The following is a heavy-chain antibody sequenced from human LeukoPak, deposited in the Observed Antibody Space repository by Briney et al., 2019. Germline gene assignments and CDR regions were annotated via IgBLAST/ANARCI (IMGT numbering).Heavy chain of an antibody. CDR2: INHSGST. CDR1: GLTFSGYY. CDR3: ARCDDSRGYYYDY. V-gene: IGHV4-34*01. D-gene: IGHD3-22*01. J-gene: IGHJ4*02. Sequence: SETLSLTCAVYGLTFSGYYWSWIRQPPGKGLEWIGEINHSGSTNYNPSLKSRVTISVDTSKKQFSLKLSSVTAAYTAVYYCARCDDSRGYYYDYWGQGTLVTVSS.